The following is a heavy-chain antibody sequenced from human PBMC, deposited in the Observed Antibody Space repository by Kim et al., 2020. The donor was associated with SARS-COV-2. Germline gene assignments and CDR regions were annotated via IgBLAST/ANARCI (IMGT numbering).Heavy chain of an antibody. Sequence: GGSLRLSCAASGFTFSSYAMHWVRQAPGKGLEWVAVISYDGSNKYYVDSVKGRFTISRDNSKNTLYLQMNSLRAEDTAVYYCASPLLWFRESSPVDYWGQGTLVTVSS. CDR3: ASPLLWFRESSPVDY. D-gene: IGHD3-10*01. CDR2: ISYDGSNK. J-gene: IGHJ4*02. CDR1: GFTFSSYA. V-gene: IGHV3-30*04.